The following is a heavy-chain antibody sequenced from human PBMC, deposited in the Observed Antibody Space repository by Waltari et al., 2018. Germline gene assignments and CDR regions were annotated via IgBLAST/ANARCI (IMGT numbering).Heavy chain of an antibody. CDR2: SDYCGTN. CDR3: ANNEWGLPVS. CDR1: GYSISSGYW. Sequence: QVQLQESGPGLVKPSEDLSLTCTVSGYSISSGYWWGWVRQPPGKGLEWIASSDYCGTNQYPPSLGSRATIAADTSKNKFSRRLTSVTAADTAVYYCANNEWGLPVSWGQGTVVTVSS. V-gene: IGHV4-38-2*02. J-gene: IGHJ5*02. D-gene: IGHD1-26*01.